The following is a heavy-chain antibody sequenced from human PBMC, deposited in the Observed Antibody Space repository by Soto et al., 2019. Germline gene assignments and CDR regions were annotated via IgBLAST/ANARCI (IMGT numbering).Heavy chain of an antibody. Sequence: PSETLSLTCTVSGGSISSYYWSWIRQPPGKGLEWIGYIYYSGSTNYNPSLKSRVTISVDTSKNQFSLKLSSVNAADTAVYYCARDVYGGNSFDYWGQGTLVTVSS. CDR1: GGSISSYY. CDR3: ARDVYGGNSFDY. J-gene: IGHJ4*02. D-gene: IGHD4-17*01. V-gene: IGHV4-59*01. CDR2: IYYSGST.